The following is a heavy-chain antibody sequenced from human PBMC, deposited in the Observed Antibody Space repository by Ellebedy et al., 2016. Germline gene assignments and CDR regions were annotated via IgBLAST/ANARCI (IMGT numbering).Heavy chain of an antibody. D-gene: IGHD2-21*01. Sequence: ASVKVSCKASGDTFSNYAISWVRQAPGQGLEWMGRIIPILGIANYAQRFQGRVTITADKSTSTAYMELSSLRSEDTAVYYCARVSDWYFDYWGQGTLVTVSS. CDR1: GDTFSNYA. CDR3: ARVSDWYFDY. J-gene: IGHJ4*02. V-gene: IGHV1-69*04. CDR2: IIPILGIA.